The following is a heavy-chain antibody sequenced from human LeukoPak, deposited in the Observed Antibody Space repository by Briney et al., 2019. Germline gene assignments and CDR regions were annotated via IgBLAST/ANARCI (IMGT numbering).Heavy chain of an antibody. CDR1: GFTFSSYG. V-gene: IGHV3-74*01. CDR2: INSDGSST. D-gene: IGHD6-13*01. Sequence: GGTLRLSCAASGFTFSSYGMSWVRQAPGKGLVWVSRINSDGSSTSYADSVKGRFTISRDNAKNSLYLQMNSLRAEDTAVYYCARFIAAPYYFDYWGRGTLVTVSS. J-gene: IGHJ4*02. CDR3: ARFIAAPYYFDY.